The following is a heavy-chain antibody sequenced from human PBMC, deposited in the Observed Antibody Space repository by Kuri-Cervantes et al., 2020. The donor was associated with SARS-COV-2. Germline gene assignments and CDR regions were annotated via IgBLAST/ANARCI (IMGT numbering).Heavy chain of an antibody. Sequence: GGSLRLSCAASGFTFSSYGMHWVRQAPGKGLEWVANIKQDGSEKYYVDSVKGRFTISRDNAKNSLYLQMNSLRAEDTAVYYCASYFPYYFDYWGQGTLVTVSS. V-gene: IGHV3-7*01. J-gene: IGHJ4*02. D-gene: IGHD3-9*01. CDR1: GFTFSSYG. CDR3: ASYFPYYFDY. CDR2: IKQDGSEK.